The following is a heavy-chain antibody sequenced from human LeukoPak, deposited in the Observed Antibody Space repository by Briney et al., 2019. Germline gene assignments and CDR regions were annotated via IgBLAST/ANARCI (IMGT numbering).Heavy chain of an antibody. D-gene: IGHD6-6*01. CDR2: ISWNSGSI. CDR1: GFTFDDYA. V-gene: IGHV3-9*01. CDR3: AKEGLLASRASWIAD. J-gene: IGHJ4*02. Sequence: GGSLRLSCAASGFTFDDYAMHWVRHAPGKGLEWVSGISWNSGSIGYADSVKGRFTISRDNAKNSLYLQMNSLRAEDTALYYCAKEGLLASRASWIADWNRETLVTVSS.